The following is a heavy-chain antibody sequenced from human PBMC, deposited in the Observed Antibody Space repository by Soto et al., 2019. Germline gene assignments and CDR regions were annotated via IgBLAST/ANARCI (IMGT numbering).Heavy chain of an antibody. CDR2: ISGSGGST. J-gene: IGHJ1*01. CDR1: GFTFSSYA. CDR3: AKVLRQWLTTAEYFQH. V-gene: IGHV3-23*01. Sequence: EVQLLESGGGLVQPGGSLRLSCAASGFTFSSYAMSWVRQAPGKGLEWVSAISGSGGSTYYADSVKGRFTISRDNSKNTLYLQMNSLRVEDTAVYYCAKVLRQWLTTAEYFQHWGQGTLVTVSS. D-gene: IGHD6-19*01.